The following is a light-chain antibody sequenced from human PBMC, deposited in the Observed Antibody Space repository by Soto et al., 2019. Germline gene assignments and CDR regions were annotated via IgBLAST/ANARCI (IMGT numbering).Light chain of an antibody. CDR3: QQYGSSPFT. V-gene: IGKV3-20*01. CDR2: GAP. J-gene: IGKJ3*01. CDR1: QSVSSSY. Sequence: EIVLTQSPGTLSLSPGERATLSCRASQSVSSSYLAWYQQKPGQAPRLLTYGAPSRATGIPDRFSGSGSGTDFTLTISRLEPEDFAVYYCQQYGSSPFTFGPGTKVDIK.